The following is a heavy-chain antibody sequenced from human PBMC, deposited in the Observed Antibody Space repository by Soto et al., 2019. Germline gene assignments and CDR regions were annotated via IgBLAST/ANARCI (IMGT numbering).Heavy chain of an antibody. J-gene: IGHJ6*03. D-gene: IGHD3-16*02. CDR1: GFTFSSYA. V-gene: IGHV3-23*01. CDR2: ISGSGGST. CDR3: AKDGDYDYIWGSYRYYYYMDV. Sequence: HPGGSLRLSCAASGFTFSSYAMSWVRQAPGKGLEWVSAISGSGGSTYYADSVKGRFTISRDNSKNTLYLQMNSLRAEDTAVYYCAKDGDYDYIWGSYRYYYYMDVWGKGTTVTVSS.